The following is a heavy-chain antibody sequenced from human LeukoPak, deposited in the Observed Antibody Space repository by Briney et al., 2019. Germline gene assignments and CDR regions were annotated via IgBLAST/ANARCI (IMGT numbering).Heavy chain of an antibody. CDR3: AKLLRYFDWPLDLDY. Sequence: GGSLRLSCAASGFTFSSYGMHWVRQAPGKGLEWVAFIQYDGSNKYYADSVKGRFTISRDNSKNTLYLQMNSLRAEDTAVYYCAKLLRYFDWPLDLDYWGQGTLVTVSS. J-gene: IGHJ4*02. D-gene: IGHD3-9*01. CDR1: GFTFSSYG. CDR2: IQYDGSNK. V-gene: IGHV3-30*02.